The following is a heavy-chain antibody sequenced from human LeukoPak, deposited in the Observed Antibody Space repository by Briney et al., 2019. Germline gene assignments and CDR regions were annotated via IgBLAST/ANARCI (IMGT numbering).Heavy chain of an antibody. CDR2: ISNSGGDT. D-gene: IGHD2-15*01. Sequence: GGSLRLSCAAPGFIFSGYAMTWVREAPGKGLEGVAAISNSGGDTYYSDSGKGRFTLARDNSKNTLYLQMNSLRVDDTAVYYCAQQLGYCSGGTCYFTYWGQGTLVTVSS. CDR3: AQQLGYCSGGTCYFTY. CDR1: GFIFSGYA. J-gene: IGHJ1*01. V-gene: IGHV3-23*01.